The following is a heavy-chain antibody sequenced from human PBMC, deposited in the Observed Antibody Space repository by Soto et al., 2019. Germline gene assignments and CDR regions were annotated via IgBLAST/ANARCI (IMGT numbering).Heavy chain of an antibody. Sequence: LRLSCAASGFSFSSYAMSWVRQAPGKGLEWVSAISGSGGSTYYADSVKSRFTISRDNSKNTLYLQMNSLRAEDTAVYYCAKAVRYYYDSSGYYYDYWGQGTLVTVPQ. V-gene: IGHV3-23*01. CDR3: AKAVRYYYDSSGYYYDY. CDR1: GFSFSSYA. J-gene: IGHJ4*02. CDR2: ISGSGGST. D-gene: IGHD3-22*01.